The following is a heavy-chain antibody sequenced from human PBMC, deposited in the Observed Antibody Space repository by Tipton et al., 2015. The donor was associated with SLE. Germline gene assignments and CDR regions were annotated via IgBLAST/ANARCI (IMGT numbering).Heavy chain of an antibody. CDR2: ASYSGRP. V-gene: IGHV4-59*01. D-gene: IGHD3-10*01. Sequence: GLVKPSETLFLTCTVSSDSISSYYWSWIRQPPGKGLEWIGDASYSGRPNFNPSLKSRVTVSVDPSKNQFSLRLSSVTAADSAVYYCARADGSYFYYFMDVWGKGTTVTVSS. CDR1: SDSISSYY. J-gene: IGHJ6*03. CDR3: ARADGSYFYYFMDV.